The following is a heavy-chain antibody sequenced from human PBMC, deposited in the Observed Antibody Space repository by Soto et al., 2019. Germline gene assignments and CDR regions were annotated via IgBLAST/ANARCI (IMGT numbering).Heavy chain of an antibody. J-gene: IGHJ4*02. D-gene: IGHD3-16*01. Sequence: QVQLVESGGGVVQPGRSLRVSCAASGFTFSSYGMNWVRQAPGKGLEWVAIISYDGSDKYYADSVKGRFTISRDNSKNTLYLQMNRLRGEDTAVYYCAKNPESYAWGLEGYCDYWGQGTLVTVSS. CDR2: ISYDGSDK. CDR1: GFTFSSYG. V-gene: IGHV3-30*18. CDR3: AKNPESYAWGLEGYCDY.